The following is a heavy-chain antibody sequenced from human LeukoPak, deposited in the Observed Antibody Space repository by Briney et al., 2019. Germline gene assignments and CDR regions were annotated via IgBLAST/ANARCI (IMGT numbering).Heavy chain of an antibody. V-gene: IGHV3-53*01. D-gene: IGHD3-10*01. CDR2: IYSGVST. J-gene: IGHJ3*02. CDR1: GFTVSSNY. Sequence: GGSLRLSCAASGFTVSSNYMSWVRQAPGEGLEWVSVIYSGVSTYYADSVKGRFTISRANSKNKLYLKMNSLRAEDTAVYYCAGCITTGAFDIWGQGTMVTVSS. CDR3: AGCITTGAFDI.